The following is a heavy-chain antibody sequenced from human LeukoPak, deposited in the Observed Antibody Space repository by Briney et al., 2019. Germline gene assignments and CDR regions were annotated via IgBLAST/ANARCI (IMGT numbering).Heavy chain of an antibody. V-gene: IGHV1-2*02. J-gene: IGHJ4*02. CDR1: GYTFTGYY. CDR2: MNPKNAAT. D-gene: IGHD3-16*01. CDR3: ARTLYIASAPGGFDY. Sequence: GASVTLSCKASGYTFTGYYMHWVRQAPGQGLEWMGWMNPKNAATNYAQKFQGRVTMTRDTSTGTVYMEVNALRSDDTAVYYCARTLYIASAPGGFDYWGQGTLVTVSS.